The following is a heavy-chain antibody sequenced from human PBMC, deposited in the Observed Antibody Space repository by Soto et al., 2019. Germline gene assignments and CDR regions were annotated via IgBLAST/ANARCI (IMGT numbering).Heavy chain of an antibody. J-gene: IGHJ3*02. V-gene: IGHV5-51*01. CDR2: IYPGDSDT. CDR1: GYSFTSYW. D-gene: IGHD3-10*01. CDR3: AIPGSGSYYGDAFDI. Sequence: GESLKISCKGSGYSFTSYWIGWVRQMPGKGLEWMGIIYPGDSDTRYSPSFQGQVTISADKSISTAYLQWSSLKASDTAMYYCAIPGSGSYYGDAFDIWGQGTMVTVS.